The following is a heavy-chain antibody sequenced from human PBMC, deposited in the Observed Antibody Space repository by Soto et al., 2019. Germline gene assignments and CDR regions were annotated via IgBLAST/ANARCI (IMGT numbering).Heavy chain of an antibody. CDR2: INPSGGST. V-gene: IGHV1-46*01. CDR1: GYTFTSYY. CDR3: ARIAIYDSSGYWSWFDP. Sequence: ASVKVSCKASGYTFTSYYMHWVRQAPGQGLEWMGIINPSGGSTSYAQKFQGRVTMTRGTSTSTVYMELSSLRSEDTAVYYCARIAIYDSSGYWSWFDPWGQGTLVTVSS. J-gene: IGHJ5*02. D-gene: IGHD3-22*01.